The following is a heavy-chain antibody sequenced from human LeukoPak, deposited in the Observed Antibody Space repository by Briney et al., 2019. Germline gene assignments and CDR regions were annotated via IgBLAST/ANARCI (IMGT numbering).Heavy chain of an antibody. J-gene: IGHJ4*02. D-gene: IGHD6-13*01. CDR1: GGTFGSYA. CDR2: IIPIFGTA. CDR3: ATPGSSSWYYDY. Sequence: SVKVSCKASGGTFGSYAISWVRQAPGQGLEWMGGIIPIFGTANYAQKFQGRVTITADESTSTAYMELSSLRSEDTAVYYCATPGSSSWYYDYWGQGTLVTVSS. V-gene: IGHV1-69*13.